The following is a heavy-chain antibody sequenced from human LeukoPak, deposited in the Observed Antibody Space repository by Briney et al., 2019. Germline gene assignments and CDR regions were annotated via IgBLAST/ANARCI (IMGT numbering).Heavy chain of an antibody. D-gene: IGHD2-2*01. V-gene: IGHV4-59*08. CDR2: VYSIAST. Sequence: SETLSLTCTVSGGSISSYYWSWIRQPPGKGLELVGYVYSIASTRYNPSLKSRVTISIDTSKYQFSLKLSSVTAADTAVYYCARGVCTSTSCYAGDYGLDVWGQGTTVTVS. CDR3: ARGVCTSTSCYAGDYGLDV. J-gene: IGHJ6*02. CDR1: GGSISSYY.